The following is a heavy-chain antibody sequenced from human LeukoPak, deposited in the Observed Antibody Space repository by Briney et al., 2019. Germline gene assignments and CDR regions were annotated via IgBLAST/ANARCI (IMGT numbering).Heavy chain of an antibody. J-gene: IGHJ4*02. CDR3: ARSGSSVY. CDR2: ISYDGSNK. CDR1: GFTFSSYA. D-gene: IGHD3-10*01. Sequence: GGSLRLSCAASGFTFSSYAMHWVRQAPGKGLEWVAVISYDGSNKYYADSVKGRFTISRDNPKNSLYLQMNSLRAEDTAVYYCARSGSSVYWGQGTLVTVSS. V-gene: IGHV3-30-3*01.